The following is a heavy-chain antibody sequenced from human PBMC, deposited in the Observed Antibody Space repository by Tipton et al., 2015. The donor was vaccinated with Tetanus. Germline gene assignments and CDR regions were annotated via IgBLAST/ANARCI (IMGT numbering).Heavy chain of an antibody. J-gene: IGHJ6*02. CDR1: GYTFSSYY. Sequence: QSGAEVKKPGASVKISCKASGYTFSSYYTQWVRQAPGQGLEWMGIINPSDGSTTYAQKFQGRVTMTRDTSTSTVYMELSSLRSEDTAVYYCARAYCSGGACFGFWYYYSPGMDVGGQGTTVTVSS. CDR3: ARAYCSGGACFGFWYYYSPGMDV. V-gene: IGHV1-46*01. D-gene: IGHD2-15*01. CDR2: INPSDGST.